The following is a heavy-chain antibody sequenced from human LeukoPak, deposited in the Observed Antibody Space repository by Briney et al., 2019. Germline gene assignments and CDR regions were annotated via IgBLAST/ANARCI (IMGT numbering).Heavy chain of an antibody. CDR1: GYTFTAYY. Sequence: ASVKVSFTASGYTFTAYYMAWVRQAPGQGPEWMGRINPNSGGTNYAQKFQGRVTMTRDTSISTAYMELSRLRSDDTAVYYCATDDSSGYYSGPWGQGTLVTVSS. CDR2: INPNSGGT. CDR3: ATDDSSGYYSGP. J-gene: IGHJ5*02. D-gene: IGHD3-22*01. V-gene: IGHV1-2*06.